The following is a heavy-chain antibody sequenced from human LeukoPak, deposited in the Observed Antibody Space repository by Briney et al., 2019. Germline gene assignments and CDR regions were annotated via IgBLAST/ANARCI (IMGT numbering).Heavy chain of an antibody. Sequence: HGGSQRLSCTASEFAFNDYWMTWVRQALGKRQEWVANIKQDGNQRYYVDSVRGRFTISRDNAKNSLFLQMNGLRAEDTAVYYCARRGGSSSRRSPIDYWGQGTLVSVSS. CDR1: EFAFNDYW. D-gene: IGHD6-6*01. CDR3: ARRGGSSSRRSPIDY. CDR2: IKQDGNQR. V-gene: IGHV3-7*01. J-gene: IGHJ4*02.